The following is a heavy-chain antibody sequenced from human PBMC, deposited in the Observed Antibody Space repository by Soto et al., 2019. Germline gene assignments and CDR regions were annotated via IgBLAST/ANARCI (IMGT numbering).Heavy chain of an antibody. CDR3: ASGPSEPIDEYGMDV. V-gene: IGHV3-48*02. CDR2: ISSSSSTI. J-gene: IGHJ6*02. CDR1: GFTFSSYS. Sequence: GGSLRLSCAASGFTFSSYSMNWVRQAPGKGLEWVSYISSSSSTIYYADSVKGRFTISRDNAKNSLYLQMNSLRDEDTAVYYCASGPSEPIDEYGMDVWGQGTTVTVSS.